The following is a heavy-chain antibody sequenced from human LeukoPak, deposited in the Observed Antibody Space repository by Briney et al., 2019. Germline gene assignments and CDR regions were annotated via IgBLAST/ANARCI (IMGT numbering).Heavy chain of an antibody. CDR3: ARDSMVREKLLDY. Sequence: GGSLRLSRAASGFTFSDYYMSWIRQAPGKGLEWVSYISSTSSYTNYADSVKGRFTISRDNAKNSLYLQMNSLRADDTAVYYCARDSMVREKLLDYWGQGALVTVSS. V-gene: IGHV3-11*05. J-gene: IGHJ4*02. D-gene: IGHD3-10*01. CDR1: GFTFSDYY. CDR2: ISSTSSYT.